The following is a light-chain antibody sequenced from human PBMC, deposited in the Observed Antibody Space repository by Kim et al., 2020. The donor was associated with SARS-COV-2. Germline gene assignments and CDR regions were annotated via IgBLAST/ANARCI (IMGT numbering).Light chain of an antibody. J-gene: IGKJ4*01. V-gene: IGKV3D-15*01. CDR1: QSVNTN. CDR2: DAS. Sequence: VSPEEGATPSRSASQSVNTNLAWYQQRRGQPPRLLIYDASTRATDIPARFSGSGSGTEFTLTISGLQSEDFAVYYCQKYEEWPLSFGGGAKVDIK. CDR3: QKYEEWPLS.